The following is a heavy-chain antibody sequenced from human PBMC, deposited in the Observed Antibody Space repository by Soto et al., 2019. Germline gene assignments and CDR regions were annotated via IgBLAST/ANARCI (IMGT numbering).Heavy chain of an antibody. Sequence: EVQLVESGGDLVQPGGSLRLSCAASGFRFSIYSMNWVRQAPGKGLEWFSYITSDTKTIQYTDSVKGRFTISRDNAKSLVFLQMNRLREEDTAVYFCARSVEGHFDFWGQGTVVTVSS. D-gene: IGHD6-19*01. CDR1: GFRFSIYS. J-gene: IGHJ4*02. CDR2: ITSDTKTI. V-gene: IGHV3-48*02. CDR3: ARSVEGHFDF.